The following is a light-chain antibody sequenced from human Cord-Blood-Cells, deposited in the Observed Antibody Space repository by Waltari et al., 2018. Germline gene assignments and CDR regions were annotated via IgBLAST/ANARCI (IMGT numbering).Light chain of an antibody. CDR3: SSYTSSSTVV. V-gene: IGLV2-14*01. CDR1: SSAVGGYNY. Sequence: QSALTQPASVSGSPGQSIPISCPGTSSAVGGYNYVSWYQQHPGNAPKLMIYDVSNRPSGVSKRFSGSKSGNTASLTISGLQAEDEADYYCSSYTSSSTVVFGGGTKLTVL. CDR2: DVS. J-gene: IGLJ2*01.